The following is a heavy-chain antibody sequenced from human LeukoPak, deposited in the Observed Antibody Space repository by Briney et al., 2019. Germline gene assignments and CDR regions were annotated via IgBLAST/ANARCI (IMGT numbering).Heavy chain of an antibody. Sequence: PSETLSLSCTVSGGSISTYYWSWIRQPPGKGLEWIGYIYYSGSTSYNPSLKSRVTISVDTSKNQFSLKLSPVTAADTAVYYCARDGGGAESYPRVFDYWGRGNLATVSS. CDR1: GGSISTYY. CDR3: ARDGGGAESYPRVFDY. V-gene: IGHV4-59*12. CDR2: IYYSGST. D-gene: IGHD1-26*01. J-gene: IGHJ4*02.